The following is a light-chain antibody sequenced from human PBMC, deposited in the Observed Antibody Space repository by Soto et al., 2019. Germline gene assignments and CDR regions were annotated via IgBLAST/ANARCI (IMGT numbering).Light chain of an antibody. Sequence: EIVMTQSPATLSVSPGERATLSCRASQSVSSNLAWYQQKPGQAPRLLICGASTTATGIPARFSGSESGTLSYHTISSLASEDSAVYYCQQYNDWPQPFVQGTKLEIK. CDR2: GAS. CDR3: QQYNDWPQP. CDR1: QSVSSN. J-gene: IGKJ1*01. V-gene: IGKV3-15*01.